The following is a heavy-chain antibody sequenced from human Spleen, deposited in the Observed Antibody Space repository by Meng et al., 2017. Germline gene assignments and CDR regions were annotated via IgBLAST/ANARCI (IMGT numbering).Heavy chain of an antibody. CDR1: GGSFSDYY. D-gene: IGHD5-24*01. CDR2: INHSGST. J-gene: IGHJ4*02. CDR3: ARGPATMAHDFDY. V-gene: IGHV4-34*01. Sequence: QVQLQQGGGGLLKPSETLSLTCVVSGGSFSDYYWSWIRQPLGKGLEWIGEINHSGSTNYNPSLESRATISVDTSQNNLSLKLSSVTAADSAVYYCARGPATMAHDFDYWGQGTLVTVSS.